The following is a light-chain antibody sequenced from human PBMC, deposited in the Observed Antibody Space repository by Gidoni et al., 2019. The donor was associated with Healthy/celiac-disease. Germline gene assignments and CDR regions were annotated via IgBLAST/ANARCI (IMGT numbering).Light chain of an antibody. V-gene: IGLV2-23*01. CDR3: CSYAGSSPYV. J-gene: IGLJ1*01. Sequence: QSALTQPASVSGSPGQSITISCTGTSSDVGSYNLVSWYQQHPGKAPKLMIYVGSKRPSGVSNRFSGSKSGNTASLTISGLQAEDEADYYCCSYAGSSPYVFGTGTKVTVL. CDR2: VGS. CDR1: SSDVGSYNL.